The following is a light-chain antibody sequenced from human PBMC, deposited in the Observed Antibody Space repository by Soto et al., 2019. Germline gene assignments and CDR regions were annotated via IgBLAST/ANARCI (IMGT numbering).Light chain of an antibody. Sequence: QSALTQPASVSGSPGQSITISCTGTSSDVGGYNFVSWYQQHPGKAPKLMIYEVTNRPSGVSNRFSGYKSGNTASLTISGLQAEDEADYYCSSYTSSYTGVFGGGTKLTVL. J-gene: IGLJ3*02. CDR3: SSYTSSYTGV. CDR1: SSDVGGYNF. CDR2: EVT. V-gene: IGLV2-14*01.